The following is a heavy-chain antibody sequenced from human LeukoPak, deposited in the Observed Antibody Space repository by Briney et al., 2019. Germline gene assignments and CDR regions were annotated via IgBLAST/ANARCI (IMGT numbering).Heavy chain of an antibody. D-gene: IGHD4-17*01. CDR2: IIPIFGTA. CDR3: ARVYYGHYYYYMDV. V-gene: IGHV1-69*05. CDR1: GGTFSSYA. J-gene: IGHJ6*03. Sequence: GASVKVSCKASGGTFSSYAISWVRQAPGQGLEWMGGIIPIFGTANYAQKFQGRVTITTDESTSTAYMELSSPRSEDTAVYYCARVYYGHYYYYMDVWGKGTTVTVSS.